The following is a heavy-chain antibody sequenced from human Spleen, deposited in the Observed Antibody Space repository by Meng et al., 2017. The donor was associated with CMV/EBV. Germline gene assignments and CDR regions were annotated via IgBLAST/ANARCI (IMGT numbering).Heavy chain of an antibody. J-gene: IGHJ4*02. V-gene: IGHV3-21*01. CDR2: IGSSNPFI. Sequence: GESLKISCAASGFTFGAYIMNWFRQAPGKGLEWVSSIGSSNPFIYYADSVKGRFTISRDDAKDSLYLQMNSLGAEDTAVYYCVRSYTPSVSYYFDYWGLGTLVTVSS. D-gene: IGHD3-10*01. CDR1: GFTFGAYI. CDR3: VRSYTPSVSYYFDY.